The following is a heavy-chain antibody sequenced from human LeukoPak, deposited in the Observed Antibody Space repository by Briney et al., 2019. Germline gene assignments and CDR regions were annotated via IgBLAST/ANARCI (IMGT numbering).Heavy chain of an antibody. CDR3: ARDPKSYPGGYYDFWSGYYLVCSYFDY. CDR1: GFTFSSYS. V-gene: IGHV3-21*01. J-gene: IGHJ4*02. Sequence: PGGSLRLSCAASGFTFSSYSMNWVRQAPGKGLEWVSSISSSSSYIYYADSVKGRFTISRDNAKNSLYLQMNSLRAEDTAVYYCARDPKSYPGGYYDFWSGYYLVCSYFDYWGQGTLVTVSS. CDR2: ISSSSSYI. D-gene: IGHD3-3*01.